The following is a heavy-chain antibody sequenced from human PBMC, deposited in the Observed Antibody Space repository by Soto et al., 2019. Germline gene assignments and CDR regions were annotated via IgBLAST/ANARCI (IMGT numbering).Heavy chain of an antibody. Sequence: ASVKVSCKASGYTFTSYAIHWVRQAPGQSLEWMGWINAGNGNTKSSEKFQGRVTISRATSASTAYLELSRLTSEDTAVYFCAESIVVVTALDYWGQGTRVTVS. CDR3: AESIVVVTALDY. J-gene: IGHJ4*02. CDR1: GYTFTSYA. CDR2: INAGNGNT. D-gene: IGHD2-21*02. V-gene: IGHV1-3*01.